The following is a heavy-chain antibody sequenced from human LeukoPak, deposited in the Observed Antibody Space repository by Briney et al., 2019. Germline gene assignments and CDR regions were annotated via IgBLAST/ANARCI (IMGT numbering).Heavy chain of an antibody. CDR3: AIAVAGQWGTAFGY. Sequence: PGGSLRLSCAASGFTFSSYSMNWVRQAPGKGLEWVSSISSSSSYIYYADSVKGRFTIYRDNAKNSLYLQMNSLRAEDTAVYYCAIAVAGQWGTAFGYWGQGTLVTVSS. D-gene: IGHD6-19*01. J-gene: IGHJ4*02. CDR1: GFTFSSYS. CDR2: ISSSSSYI. V-gene: IGHV3-21*01.